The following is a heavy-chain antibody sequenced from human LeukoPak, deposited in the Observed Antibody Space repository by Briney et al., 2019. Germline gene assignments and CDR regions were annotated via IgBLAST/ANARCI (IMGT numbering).Heavy chain of an antibody. CDR2: MNVDGTER. CDR3: VRGGKQLDY. J-gene: IGHJ4*02. Sequence: GRSLRLSCVGSGFTFSNYGMHWVRQAPGKGLEWVANMNVDGTERNYADSVKGRFTISRDNAQNSLYLQMNSLRVDDTADYYCVRGGKQLDYWGQGTLVTVSS. CDR1: GFTFSNYG. D-gene: IGHD6-13*01. V-gene: IGHV3-7*01.